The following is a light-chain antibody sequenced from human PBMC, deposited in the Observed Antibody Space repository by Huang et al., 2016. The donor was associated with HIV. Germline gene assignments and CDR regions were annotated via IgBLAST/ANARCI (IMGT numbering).Light chain of an antibody. CDR1: QSVLHSSNNKNY. J-gene: IGKJ1*01. CDR2: WAS. V-gene: IGKV4-1*01. Sequence: DIVMTQSPDSMTVSLGERATINCKASQSVLHSSNNKNYVTWYQQKPGQPPKVLIYWASSRESGVPDRFIGSGSGTDVTLTISNLQAEDVAVYFCHQYFSSPQTFGQGTKVEIK. CDR3: HQYFSSPQT.